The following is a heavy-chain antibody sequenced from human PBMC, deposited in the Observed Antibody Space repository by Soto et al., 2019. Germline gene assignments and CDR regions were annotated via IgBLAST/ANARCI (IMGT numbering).Heavy chain of an antibody. J-gene: IGHJ6*02. CDR2: ISAYSGGT. CDR3: ARGQLGIYYYGMDV. CDR1: GYTFTSYG. D-gene: IGHD6-6*01. Sequence: ASVKVSCKASGYTFTSYGISWVRQAPGQGLEWMGWISAYSGGTNYAQKFQGRVTMTRDTSISTAYMELSRLRSDDTAVYYCARGQLGIYYYGMDVWGQGTTVTVSS. V-gene: IGHV1-2*02.